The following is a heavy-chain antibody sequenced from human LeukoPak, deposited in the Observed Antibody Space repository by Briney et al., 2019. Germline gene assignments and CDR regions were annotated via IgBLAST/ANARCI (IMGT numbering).Heavy chain of an antibody. CDR1: GGSISPYY. Sequence: SSETLSLTCSLSGGSISPYYWSWIRQPPGKGLEWIGYIYYSGSTNYNPSLKSRVTISVDTSKNQFSLKLSSVTAADTAVYYCARDKGPPAGWAFDIWGQGTMVTVSS. CDR3: ARDKGPPAGWAFDI. V-gene: IGHV4-59*01. CDR2: IYYSGST. J-gene: IGHJ3*02. D-gene: IGHD6-25*01.